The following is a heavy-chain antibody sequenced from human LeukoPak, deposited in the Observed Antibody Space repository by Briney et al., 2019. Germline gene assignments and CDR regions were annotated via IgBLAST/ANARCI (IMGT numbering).Heavy chain of an antibody. V-gene: IGHV3-23*01. CDR1: GFTFSNYV. J-gene: IGHJ4*02. D-gene: IGHD3-22*01. CDR3: ARSAPNYYDSSGYVVQPNREFDY. Sequence: GGSLRLSCAASGFTFSNYVMSWVRQAPGKGLEWVSAISGSGGGTYYADSVKGRFTISRDNSKNTLYLQMNSLRAEDTAVYYCARSAPNYYDSSGYVVQPNREFDYWGQGTLVTVSS. CDR2: ISGSGGGT.